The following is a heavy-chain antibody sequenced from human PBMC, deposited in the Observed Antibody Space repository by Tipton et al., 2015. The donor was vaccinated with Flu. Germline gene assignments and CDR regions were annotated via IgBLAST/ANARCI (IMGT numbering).Heavy chain of an antibody. CDR1: GGSFSGYY. D-gene: IGHD2-15*01. Sequence: TLSLTCAVYGGSFSGYYWSRIRPPPGKGLEWIGEINHSGSTNYNPSLKSRVTISVDTSKNQFSLKLSSVTAADTAVYYCARGYCSGGSCSYWYFDLWGRGTLVTVSS. CDR2: INHSGST. V-gene: IGHV4-34*01. CDR3: ARGYCSGGSCSYWYFDL. J-gene: IGHJ2*01.